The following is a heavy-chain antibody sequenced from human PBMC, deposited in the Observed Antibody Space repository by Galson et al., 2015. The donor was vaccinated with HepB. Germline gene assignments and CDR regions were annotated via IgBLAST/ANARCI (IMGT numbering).Heavy chain of an antibody. J-gene: IGHJ6*02. Sequence: SLRLSCAASGFTFSNYGMYWVRQAPGKGLEWMAVISYDGSYQYYADSVKSRFTISRDNSKNTLYLQMNSLGGEDMAVYFCAREVTLTSSWYYYGMDVWGHGTTVIVSS. CDR1: GFTFSNYG. CDR3: AREVTLTSSWYYYGMDV. D-gene: IGHD6-13*01. V-gene: IGHV3-30*19. CDR2: ISYDGSYQ.